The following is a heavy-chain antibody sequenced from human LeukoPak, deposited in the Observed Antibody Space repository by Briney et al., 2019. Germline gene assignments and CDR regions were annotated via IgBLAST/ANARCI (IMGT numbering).Heavy chain of an antibody. CDR2: INHSGST. Sequence: SETLSLTCTVSGDSINSYYWSWIRQPPGKGLEWIGEINHSGSTNYNPSLKSRVTISVDTSKSQFSLKLSSVTAADTAVYYCARARRSNYDYVWGSYRSNYFDYWGQGTLVTVSS. CDR3: ARARRSNYDYVWGSYRSNYFDY. V-gene: IGHV4-34*01. CDR1: GDSINSYY. D-gene: IGHD3-16*02. J-gene: IGHJ4*02.